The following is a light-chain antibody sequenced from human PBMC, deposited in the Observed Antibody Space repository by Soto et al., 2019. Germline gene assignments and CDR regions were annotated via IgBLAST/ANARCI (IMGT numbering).Light chain of an antibody. CDR3: RQYGRSLGFA. CDR1: QSLYNNY. V-gene: IGKV3-20*01. J-gene: IGKJ4*01. Sequence: EIVVTHSQGTLSLSPGERATLSCSASQSLYNNYLAWHQQKPGQAPRLLIYGASNRATGIPDRFSGSGSGTDFTLTISRLEPEDFAVYYCRQYGRSLGFAFGGGTKVDIK. CDR2: GAS.